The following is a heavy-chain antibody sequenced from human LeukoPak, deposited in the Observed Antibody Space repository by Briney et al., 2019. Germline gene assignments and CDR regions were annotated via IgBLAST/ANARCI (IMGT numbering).Heavy chain of an antibody. J-gene: IGHJ4*02. D-gene: IGHD5-12*01. CDR2: IWYDGSNK. Sequence: GGSQRLSCAASGFTFSSYGMHWVRQAPGKGLEWVAVIWYDGSNKYYADSVKGRFTISRDNSKNTLYLQMNSLRAEDTAVYYCARDSGYDSGYFDYWGQGTLVTVSS. V-gene: IGHV3-33*01. CDR3: ARDSGYDSGYFDY. CDR1: GFTFSSYG.